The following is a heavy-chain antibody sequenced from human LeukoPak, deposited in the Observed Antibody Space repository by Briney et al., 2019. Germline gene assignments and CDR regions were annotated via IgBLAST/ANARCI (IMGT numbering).Heavy chain of an antibody. CDR2: ISGSGGST. CDR1: GFTFSSYA. V-gene: IGHV3-23*01. Sequence: SGGSLRLSCAASGFTFSSYAMSWVRQAPGKGLEWVSTISGSGGSTYYADSVKGRFTISRDNSKNTLYLQMNSLRAEDTAVYYCANSNLPQIIAAQDYWGQGTLVTVSS. J-gene: IGHJ4*02. CDR3: ANSNLPQIIAAQDY. D-gene: IGHD6-13*01.